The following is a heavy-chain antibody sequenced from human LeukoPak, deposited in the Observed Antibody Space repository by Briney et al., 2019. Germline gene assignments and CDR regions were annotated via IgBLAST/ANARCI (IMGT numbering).Heavy chain of an antibody. Sequence: SETLSLTCAVSGGSISSGGYSWSWIRQPPGKGLEWIGFIYYSESTNYNPSLKSRVTISADTSKNQFSLNLSSVIAADTAVYYCARHQSTFGVVSGGMDVWGQGTTVTVSS. V-gene: IGHV4-61*08. D-gene: IGHD3-16*01. J-gene: IGHJ6*02. CDR2: IYYSEST. CDR1: GGSISSGGYS. CDR3: ARHQSTFGVVSGGMDV.